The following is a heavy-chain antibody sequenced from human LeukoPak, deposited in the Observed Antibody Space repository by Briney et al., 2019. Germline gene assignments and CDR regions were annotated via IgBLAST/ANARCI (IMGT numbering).Heavy chain of an antibody. CDR2: ISGSGDGA. CDR3: TKGYIQLWWFDY. J-gene: IGHJ4*02. V-gene: IGHV3-23*01. D-gene: IGHD2-21*01. CDR1: GFTFSTYA. Sequence: GGSLRLSCAASGFTFSTYAMSWVRQAPGKGLQWVSLISGSGDGAHYADSVKGRFTISRDNSKNTVYLQMTNLRAEDTAVYYCTKGYIQLWWFDYWGQGTLVTVSS.